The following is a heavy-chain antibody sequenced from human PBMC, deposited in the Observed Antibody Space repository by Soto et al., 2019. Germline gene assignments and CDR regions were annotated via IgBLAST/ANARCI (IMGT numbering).Heavy chain of an antibody. CDR2: IIPILGIA. Sequence: SVKVSCKASGGTFSSYTISWVRQAPGQGLEWMGRIIPILGIANYAQKFQGRVTITADKSTSTAYMELSSLRSEDTAVYYCARGSDSSGWYVFSGMDVWGQGTTVTVTS. J-gene: IGHJ6*02. CDR3: ARGSDSSGWYVFSGMDV. CDR1: GGTFSSYT. D-gene: IGHD6-19*01. V-gene: IGHV1-69*02.